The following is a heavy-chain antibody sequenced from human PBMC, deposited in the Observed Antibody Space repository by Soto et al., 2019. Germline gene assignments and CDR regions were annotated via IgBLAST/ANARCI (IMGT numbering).Heavy chain of an antibody. D-gene: IGHD3-9*01. CDR2: ISSGSKTI. J-gene: IGHJ4*02. CDR1: GFTFSGYS. Sequence: GGSLRLSCAASGFTFSGYSVNWVRQAPGKGLEWVSYISSGSKTIYYAESVKGRFTVSRDNARNSQYLQMNSLRDEDTAVYYCAREDILGVRSFDYWGQGTLVTVSS. V-gene: IGHV3-48*02. CDR3: AREDILGVRSFDY.